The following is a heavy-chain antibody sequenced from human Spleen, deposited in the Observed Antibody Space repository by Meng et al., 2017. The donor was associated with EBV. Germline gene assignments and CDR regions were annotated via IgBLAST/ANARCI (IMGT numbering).Heavy chain of an antibody. V-gene: IGHV1-69*01. CDR3: ARGARFRELSGYLDY. CDR2: IIPLYGTP. Sequence: LQRGEAVAQVKKPASPVTVSRKASGGSFTNDAINWVRQAPGQGLEWVGGIIPLYGTPTYAQKFQGRVSIIADESSNTVYMDLSSLRAGDTAVYYCARGARFRELSGYLDYWGQGTLVTVSS. D-gene: IGHD3-10*01. J-gene: IGHJ4*02. CDR1: GGSFTNDA.